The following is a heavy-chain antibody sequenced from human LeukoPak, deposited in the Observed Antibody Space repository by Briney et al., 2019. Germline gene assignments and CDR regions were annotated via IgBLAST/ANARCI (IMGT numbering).Heavy chain of an antibody. J-gene: IGHJ4*02. CDR2: ISCNSGDI. D-gene: IGHD2-15*01. CDR3: AKAKGSRPPFDY. Sequence: GRSLRLSCAASGFTFDDYAMHWVRQAPGKGLEWVSGISCNSGDIGYADFVKGRFTISRDNANNSLYLQMNSLRAEDTALYYCAKAKGSRPPFDYWGQGTLATVSS. V-gene: IGHV3-9*01. CDR1: GFTFDDYA.